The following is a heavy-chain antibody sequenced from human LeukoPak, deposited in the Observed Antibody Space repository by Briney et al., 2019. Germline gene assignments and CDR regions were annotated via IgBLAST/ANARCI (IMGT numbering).Heavy chain of an antibody. CDR1: GGSISTYY. D-gene: IGHD3-22*01. Sequence: RPSETLSLTCTVSGGSISTYYWSWIRQPPGRGLEWIAYIYNSGSTNSNPSLKSRVTISVDTSKNQFSLRLSSVTAADTAVYYCARIYYDSGADYRRAFDIWGQGTIVSVSP. J-gene: IGHJ3*02. CDR3: ARIYYDSGADYRRAFDI. CDR2: IYNSGST. V-gene: IGHV4-59*01.